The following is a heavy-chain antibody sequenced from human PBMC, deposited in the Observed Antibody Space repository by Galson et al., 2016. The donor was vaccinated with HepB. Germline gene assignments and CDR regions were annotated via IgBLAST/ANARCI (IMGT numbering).Heavy chain of an antibody. CDR3: AGEIVVEPAVRMDV. CDR1: GFTFSDYY. J-gene: IGHJ6*02. Sequence: SLRLSCAASGFTFSDYYMSWIRQAPGKGLEWVSYISSSSSYTNYADSVKGRFTMSRDNAKNSQYLQMSSLRAEDTAVYYCAGEIVVEPAVRMDVWGQGTTVTVSS. D-gene: IGHD2-2*01. V-gene: IGHV3-11*05. CDR2: ISSSSSYT.